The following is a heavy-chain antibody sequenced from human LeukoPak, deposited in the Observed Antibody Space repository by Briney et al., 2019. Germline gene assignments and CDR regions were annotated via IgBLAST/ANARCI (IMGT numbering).Heavy chain of an antibody. CDR3: AKATFEDDYYGSGSYYLY. V-gene: IGHV3-23*01. CDR1: GFTFSSYA. J-gene: IGHJ4*02. D-gene: IGHD3-10*01. Sequence: GGSLRLSCAASGFTFSSYAMSWVRQAPGKGLEWVSAISGSGGSTCYADSVKGRFTISRDNSKNTLYLQMNSLRAEDTAVYYCAKATFEDDYYGSGSYYLYWGQGTLVTVSS. CDR2: ISGSGGST.